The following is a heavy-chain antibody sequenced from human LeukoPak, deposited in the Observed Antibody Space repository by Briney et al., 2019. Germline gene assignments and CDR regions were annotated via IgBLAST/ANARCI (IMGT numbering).Heavy chain of an antibody. V-gene: IGHV1-8*01. D-gene: IGHD1-26*01. J-gene: IGHJ6*02. Sequence: GASVKVSCKASGYTFTSYDINWVRQATRQGLEWMGWINPNRGNTGYAQKFQGRVTMTRNTSISTAYMELSSLRSEDTAVYYCATAERWELLQGPCSLYYGMDVWGQGTTVTVSS. CDR2: INPNRGNT. CDR3: ATAERWELLQGPCSLYYGMDV. CDR1: GYTFTSYD.